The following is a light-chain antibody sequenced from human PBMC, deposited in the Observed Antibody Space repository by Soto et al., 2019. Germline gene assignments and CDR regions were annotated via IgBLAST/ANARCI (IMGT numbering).Light chain of an antibody. Sequence: DIQMTQSPSTLSASPGDRVMMTCRASRDIHTWLAWYQQKPGKAPELLIFEVYKLKSGVPSRFSGSESEIDFTLTINGLQPDDFGTYYCQQYQSVPYTFGQGNKLEI. CDR1: RDIHTW. CDR3: QQYQSVPYT. CDR2: EVY. J-gene: IGKJ2*01. V-gene: IGKV1-5*03.